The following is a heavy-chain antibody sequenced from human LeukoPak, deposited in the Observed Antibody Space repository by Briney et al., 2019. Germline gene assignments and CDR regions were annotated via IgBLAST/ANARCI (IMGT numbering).Heavy chain of an antibody. Sequence: PGGSLRLSXAASGFTFSSYWMSWVCQAPGKGMEWVANIKPDGREKCYLDSVKGRFTISRDNVKKSLYLQMNSLRAGDTAVYYCARGAFNDNGDYVDAFDIWGHGTMVTVSS. CDR1: GFTFSSYW. CDR2: IKPDGREK. CDR3: ARGAFNDNGDYVDAFDI. J-gene: IGHJ3*02. V-gene: IGHV3-7*01. D-gene: IGHD4-17*01.